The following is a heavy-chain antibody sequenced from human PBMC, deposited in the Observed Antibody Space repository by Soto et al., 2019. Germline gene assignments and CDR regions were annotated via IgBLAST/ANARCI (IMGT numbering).Heavy chain of an antibody. J-gene: IGHJ3*02. D-gene: IGHD3-16*01. CDR3: ARQGRGGGYAFDT. Sequence: QVQLVQSGAEAKKPGASVKVSCKVSGYTFTDYSIHWVRQPPGQGLEWMGWINPNTGGTNPPQDLPGWVTLTRDTSLSTASMELRRLRHDDTAVYYCARQGRGGGYAFDTWGQGTIITVS. V-gene: IGHV1-2*04. CDR1: GYTFTDYS. CDR2: INPNTGGT.